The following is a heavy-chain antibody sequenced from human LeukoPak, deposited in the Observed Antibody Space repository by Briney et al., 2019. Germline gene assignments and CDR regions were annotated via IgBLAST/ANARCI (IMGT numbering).Heavy chain of an antibody. CDR2: ISSNGATT. V-gene: IGHV3-64D*06. CDR1: GLTFNRFY. D-gene: IGHD6-6*01. Sequence: GGSLRLSCSASGLTFNRFYLHWVRQAPGKGLEFVSHISSNGATTYYADSVKGRFTIFRDNSKNTLYLQMSSLRADDTAVYYCVKDRSIAAPNNDFFDSWGQGALVTVSS. J-gene: IGHJ4*02. CDR3: VKDRSIAAPNNDFFDS.